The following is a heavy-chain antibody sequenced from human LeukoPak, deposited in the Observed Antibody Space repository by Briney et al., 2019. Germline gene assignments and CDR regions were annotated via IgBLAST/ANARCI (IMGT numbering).Heavy chain of an antibody. CDR1: GFTFSNYW. D-gene: IGHD1-26*01. CDR2: IHKAGSES. CDR3: ARVGAWELQRVFEY. Sequence: GGSLRLSCAAPGFTFSNYWMTWVRQVPGKGLEWVANIHKAGSESYYVDSVKGRFAISRDDAKNSLYLQLSSLRVEDTAMYYCARVGAWELQRVFEYWGQGTLVTVSS. J-gene: IGHJ4*02. V-gene: IGHV3-7*01.